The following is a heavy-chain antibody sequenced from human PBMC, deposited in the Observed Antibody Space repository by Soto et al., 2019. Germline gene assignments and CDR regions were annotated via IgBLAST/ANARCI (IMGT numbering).Heavy chain of an antibody. V-gene: IGHV2-5*02. D-gene: IGHD2-2*01. CDR2: IYWDDDE. CDR1: GFSLSTTAEG. Sequence: QITLKESGPTLVKPTQTLTLTCTFSGFSLSTTAEGVGWIRQPPGKALEWLALIYWDDDERYSPSLKSRLTIYKDTSKNQVVLTMPNVDPVDTATYYCAHGSCSSADCYPNPYLDYWGQGILVTVSS. CDR3: AHGSCSSADCYPNPYLDY. J-gene: IGHJ4*02.